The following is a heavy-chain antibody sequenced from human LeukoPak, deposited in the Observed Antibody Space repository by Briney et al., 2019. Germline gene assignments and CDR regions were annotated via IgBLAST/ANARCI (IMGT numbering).Heavy chain of an antibody. CDR2: IKQDGSEK. D-gene: IGHD6-13*01. CDR1: GFTFSSYW. J-gene: IGHJ4*02. V-gene: IGHV3-7*01. CDR3: ASSWGVGSSSVAAAGV. Sequence: GGSLRLSCAASGFTFSSYWMSWVRQAPGKGLEWVANIKQDGSEKYYVDSVKGRFTISRDNAKNSLYLQMNSLRAEDTAVYYRASSWGVGSSSVAAAGVWGQGTLVTVSS.